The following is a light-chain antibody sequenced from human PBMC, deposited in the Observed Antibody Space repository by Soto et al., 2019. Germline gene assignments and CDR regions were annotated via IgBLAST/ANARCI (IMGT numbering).Light chain of an antibody. CDR2: AAS. CDR1: QGISSY. V-gene: IGKV1-9*01. CDR3: QHLNNDPRIT. J-gene: IGKJ5*01. Sequence: DIQLTQSPSFLSASVGDRVTITCRASQGISSYLAWYQQKPGKAPKLLIYAASTLQSGVPSRFSGSGSGIEFTLTISSLQPEDFATYYCQHLNNDPRITFGQWTRLEIK.